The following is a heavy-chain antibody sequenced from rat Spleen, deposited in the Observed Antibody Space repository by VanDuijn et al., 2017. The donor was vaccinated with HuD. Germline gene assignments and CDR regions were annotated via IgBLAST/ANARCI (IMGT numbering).Heavy chain of an antibody. V-gene: IGHV2S61*01. J-gene: IGHJ2*01. CDR2: IWGDGST. D-gene: IGHD1-12*03. Sequence: QVRLKESGPGLVQPSQTLSLTCTVSGFSLISYAVNWVRQPPGKGLEWMGGIWGDGSTNYNSALKSRLSISRDTSKSQVFLKMNNLQTEDTAMYFCASQHYYDGYYRDYWGQGVMVTVSS. CDR1: GFSLISYA. CDR3: ASQHYYDGYYRDY.